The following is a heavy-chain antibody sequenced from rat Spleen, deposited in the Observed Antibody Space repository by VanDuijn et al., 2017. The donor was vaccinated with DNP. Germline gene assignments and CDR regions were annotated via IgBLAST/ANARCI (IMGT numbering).Heavy chain of an antibody. CDR2: IWTGGST. J-gene: IGHJ2*01. CDR3: ARCGYGGSYYFEY. Sequence: QVQLRESGTVRGEPSKLLSLTWTVFGVSLARYNVEWVRRTTGKGLEWMGIIWTGGSTDYNSALKYRLSISRDTSKCQVFLKMNSLQTQDIATYGCARCGYGGSYYFEYWVQGVMVTVSS. V-gene: IGHV2-30*01. CDR1: GVSLARYN. D-gene: IGHD1-11*01.